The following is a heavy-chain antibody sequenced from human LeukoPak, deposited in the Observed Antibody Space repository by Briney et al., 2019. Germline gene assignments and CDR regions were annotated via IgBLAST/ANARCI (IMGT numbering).Heavy chain of an antibody. CDR1: GFTFSSYE. J-gene: IGHJ3*01. CDR2: IGRSNDNV. CDR3: AREIPATRGDAFDV. Sequence: GGSLRLSCVASGFTFSSYELNWVRQAPGKGLEWLSYIGRSNDNVKYAGSVRGRFTVYRDNAKDSLYLQMNSLGVEDTAVYFCAREIPATRGDAFDVWGQGTVVTVSS. D-gene: IGHD2-2*01. V-gene: IGHV3-48*03.